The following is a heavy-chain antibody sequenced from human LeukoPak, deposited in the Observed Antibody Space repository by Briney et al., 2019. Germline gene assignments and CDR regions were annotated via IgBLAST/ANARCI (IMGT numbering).Heavy chain of an antibody. D-gene: IGHD2-15*01. CDR3: ARDRVVAATSYYYYYGMDV. CDR1: GLTFGDYA. CDR2: IRSRTYGGTT. Sequence: PGGSLRLSCTASGLTFGDYAMSWVRQAPGKGLEWISSIRSRTYGGTTEYAASVKGRFTFSRDDSKRIAYLQMNGLKAEDTGVYYCARDRVVAATSYYYYYGMDVWGQGTTVTVSS. V-gene: IGHV3-49*04. J-gene: IGHJ6*02.